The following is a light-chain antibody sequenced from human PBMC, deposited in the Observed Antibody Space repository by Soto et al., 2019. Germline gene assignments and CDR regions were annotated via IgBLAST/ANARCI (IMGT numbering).Light chain of an antibody. V-gene: IGLV1-36*01. CDR2: YDD. CDR1: SSNIGNNG. J-gene: IGLJ3*02. Sequence: QSVLTQPPSVSEAPRQRVTISCSGSSSNIGNNGVNWYQLLPGRAPKLLIYYDDLLPSGVSDRFSGSKSGTSASLAIRGLQSEDEADYYCEAWDDSLNGVVFGGGTKLTVL. CDR3: EAWDDSLNGVV.